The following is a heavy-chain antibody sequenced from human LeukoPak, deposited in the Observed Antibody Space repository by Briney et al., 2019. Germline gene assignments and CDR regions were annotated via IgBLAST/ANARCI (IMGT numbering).Heavy chain of an antibody. D-gene: IGHD3-22*01. J-gene: IGHJ4*02. V-gene: IGHV1-69*04. CDR1: GGTFSSYA. CDR2: IIPILGIA. Sequence: SVKVSCKASGGTFSSYAISWVRQAPGQGLEWMGRIIPILGIANYAQKFQGRVTITADKSTSTAYMELSSLRSEDTAVYYCARGVYYYDSSGYLGYWGQGTLVTVSS. CDR3: ARGVYYYDSSGYLGY.